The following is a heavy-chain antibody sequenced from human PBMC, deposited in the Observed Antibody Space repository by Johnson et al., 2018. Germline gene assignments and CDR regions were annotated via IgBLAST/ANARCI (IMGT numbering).Heavy chain of an antibody. J-gene: IGHJ6*02. CDR3: TRVSSSWYVYYYGMDV. Sequence: VQLVESGGGLIQPGGSLRLSCAASGFTVSSNYMSWVRQAPGKGLEWVGFIRSKAYGGTTEYAASVKGRFTISRDDSKSIAYLQMNSLKTEDTAVYYCTRVSSSWYVYYYGMDVWGQGTTVTVSS. CDR2: IRSKAYGGTT. CDR1: GFTVSSNY. V-gene: IGHV3-49*04. D-gene: IGHD6-13*01.